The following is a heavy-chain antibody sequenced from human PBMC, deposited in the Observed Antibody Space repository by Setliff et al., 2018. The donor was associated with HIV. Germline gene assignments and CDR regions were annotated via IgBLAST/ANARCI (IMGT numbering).Heavy chain of an antibody. CDR1: GYRFNTYG. Sequence: ASVKVSCKASGYRFNTYGISWVRQAPGQGLEWTGWISPYNGDTRFAQSLQGRVTLTTDTSTNTAYMEMRTLRSDDTAVYYCVRGVTRDISGYYRDEYFQHWGQGTPVTVSS. CDR3: VRGVTRDISGYYRDEYFQH. D-gene: IGHD3-22*01. V-gene: IGHV1-18*01. J-gene: IGHJ1*01. CDR2: ISPYNGDT.